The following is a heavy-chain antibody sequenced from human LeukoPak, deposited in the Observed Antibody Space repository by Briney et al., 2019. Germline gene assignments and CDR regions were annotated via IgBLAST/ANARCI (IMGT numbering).Heavy chain of an antibody. Sequence: ASVKVSCKASDYTFTSYGISWVRQAPGQGLEWMGWISAYNGNTNYAQKLQGRVTMTTDTSTSTAYMELRSLRSDDTAVYYCARVRGEQWLENYFDYWGQGTLVTVSS. V-gene: IGHV1-18*04. CDR1: DYTFTSYG. D-gene: IGHD6-19*01. J-gene: IGHJ4*02. CDR3: ARVRGEQWLENYFDY. CDR2: ISAYNGNT.